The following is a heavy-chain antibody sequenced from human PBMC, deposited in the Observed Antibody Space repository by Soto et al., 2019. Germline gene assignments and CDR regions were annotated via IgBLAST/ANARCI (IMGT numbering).Heavy chain of an antibody. CDR1: GGSISSGGYY. J-gene: IGHJ4*02. CDR2: IYNSGST. D-gene: IGHD2-21*02. CDR3: ARDHCGDCYYFDY. Sequence: QVQLQESGPGLVKPSQTLSLTCTVSGGSISSGGYYWSWIRQHPGKGLEWIGYIYNSGSTYYNPSLKKRVTISVDTSKNQFSLKLSSVTAADTAVYYCARDHCGDCYYFDYWGQGTLVTVSS. V-gene: IGHV4-31*03.